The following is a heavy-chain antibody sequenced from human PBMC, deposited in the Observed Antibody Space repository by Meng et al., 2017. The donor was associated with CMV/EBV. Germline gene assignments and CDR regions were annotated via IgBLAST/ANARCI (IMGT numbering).Heavy chain of an antibody. CDR3: ASDNLYSSSPYYGMDV. V-gene: IGHV3-30-3*01. D-gene: IGHD6-6*01. Sequence: GESLKISCAASGFTFSSYAIHWVRQAPGKGLEWVAVISSDGSKAYYADSVRGRFTISRDNSKNTLHLQMVSLRAEDTAVYYCASDNLYSSSPYYGMDVWGQGTTVTVSS. J-gene: IGHJ6*02. CDR2: ISSDGSKA. CDR1: GFTFSSYA.